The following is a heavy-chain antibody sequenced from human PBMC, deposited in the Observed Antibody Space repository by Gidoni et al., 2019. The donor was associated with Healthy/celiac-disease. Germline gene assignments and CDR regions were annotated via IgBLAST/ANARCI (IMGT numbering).Heavy chain of an antibody. Sequence: QVQLQQWGAGLLKPSETLSLTCAVYGGSFSGYYWSWIRQPPGKGLEWIGEINHSGSTNYNPSLKSRVTISVDTSKNQFSLKLSSVTAADTAVYYCARGTEKWLRFVGFDYWGQGTLVTVSS. V-gene: IGHV4-34*01. J-gene: IGHJ4*02. CDR3: ARGTEKWLRFVGFDY. CDR1: GGSFSGYY. CDR2: INHSGST. D-gene: IGHD5-12*01.